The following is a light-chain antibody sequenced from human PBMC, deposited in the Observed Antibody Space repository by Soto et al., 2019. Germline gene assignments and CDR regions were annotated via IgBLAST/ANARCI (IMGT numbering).Light chain of an antibody. Sequence: EIVLTQSPGTLSLSTGERATLSCKASQTVQFNYVAWYQQKPGQAPRLLIYEASNRAAGIPARFSGSGSGTDFTLTINGLQPEDFATYYCQQAASFPITFGQGTRLEIK. CDR3: QQAASFPIT. V-gene: IGKV3-20*01. CDR1: QTVQFNY. CDR2: EAS. J-gene: IGKJ5*01.